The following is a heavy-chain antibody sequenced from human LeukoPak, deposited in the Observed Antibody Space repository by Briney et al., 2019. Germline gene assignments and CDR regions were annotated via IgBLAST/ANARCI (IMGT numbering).Heavy chain of an antibody. V-gene: IGHV4-59*08. J-gene: IGHJ5*02. D-gene: IGHD3-10*01. CDR1: GGSISSYY. CDR3: ARRRSGSSPPYNWFDP. Sequence: SETLSLTCTVSGGSISSYYWSWIRQPPGKGLDWIGNIHYSGGTNYNPSLRSRITISVDTSKNQFSLKLSSVTAADTAVYYCARRRSGSSPPYNWFDPWGQGTLVTVSS. CDR2: IHYSGGT.